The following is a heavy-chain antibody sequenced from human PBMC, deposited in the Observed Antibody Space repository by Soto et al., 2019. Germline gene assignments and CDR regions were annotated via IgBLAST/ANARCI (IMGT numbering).Heavy chain of an antibody. CDR3: AKDLVVVPAAKPFDY. D-gene: IGHD2-2*01. V-gene: IGHV3-23*01. CDR1: GFTFRSYA. J-gene: IGHJ4*02. CDR2: ISGSGGST. Sequence: EVQLLESGGGLVKPGGSLRLSCAAYGFTFRSYAMSWVRQAPGKGLEWVSAISGSGGSTYYADSVKGRFTISRDNSKNTMYLQMNSLRAEDTAVYYCAKDLVVVPAAKPFDYWGKGTMDTVCS.